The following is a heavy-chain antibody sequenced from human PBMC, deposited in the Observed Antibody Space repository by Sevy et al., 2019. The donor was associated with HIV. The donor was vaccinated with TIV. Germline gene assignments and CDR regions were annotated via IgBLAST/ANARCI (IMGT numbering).Heavy chain of an antibody. Sequence: GGSLRLSCAASGITFSNGWMSWIRQAPGKGLEWVGRIKSKTYGGTADYAAPVKDRFTISRDDSKNTLYLQMKSLKTEDTAVYFCSTRGGFWGQGTVVTVSS. CDR3: STRGGF. D-gene: IGHD1-26*01. V-gene: IGHV3-15*01. CDR1: GITFSNGW. CDR2: IKSKTYGGTA. J-gene: IGHJ4*02.